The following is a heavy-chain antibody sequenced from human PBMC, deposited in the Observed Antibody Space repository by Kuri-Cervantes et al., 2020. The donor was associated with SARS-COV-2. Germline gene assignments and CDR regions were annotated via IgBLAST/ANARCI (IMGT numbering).Heavy chain of an antibody. Sequence: SVKVSCKASGGSFTTYAIYWVRQAPGQGLEWMGGIVPIFGTTNYAQKFQGRVAITADKSTGTAYMELSSLTSEDTAIYYCARDHRGSVYHDPTDFWGQGPLVT. J-gene: IGHJ4*02. CDR1: GGSFTTYA. V-gene: IGHV1-69*06. CDR3: ARDHRGSVYHDPTDF. D-gene: IGHD5/OR15-5a*01. CDR2: IVPIFGTT.